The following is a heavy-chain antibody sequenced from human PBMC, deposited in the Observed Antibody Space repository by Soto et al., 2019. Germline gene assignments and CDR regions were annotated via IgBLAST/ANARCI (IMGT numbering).Heavy chain of an antibody. CDR2: ISGTGNTI. CDR3: AREGNRFQH. V-gene: IGHV3-11*01. Sequence: QVQLVESGGGLVKPGGSLRLSCTASGFAFSDYYMSWIRQAPGKGLEWISYISGTGNTIYYADSVKGRFTLSRDNAKNSLYLQMNSLRAGDTAVYYCAREGNRFQHWGQGTLVTVSS. J-gene: IGHJ1*01. CDR1: GFAFSDYY. D-gene: IGHD3-10*01.